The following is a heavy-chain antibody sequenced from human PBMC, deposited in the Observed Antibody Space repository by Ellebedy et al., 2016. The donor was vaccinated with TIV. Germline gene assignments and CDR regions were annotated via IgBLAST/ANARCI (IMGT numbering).Heavy chain of an antibody. CDR1: GFSFSTYG. CDR3: ARDVAVGATYINDLDP. D-gene: IGHD6-19*01. CDR2: IWYDGINK. J-gene: IGHJ5*02. Sequence: GGSLRLXCPASGFSFSTYGMHWFRQAPGKGLEWVALIWYDGINKHYADSVKGRFTISRDNSKNTLYLQMNSLRAEDEGVYYCARDVAVGATYINDLDPWGQGTLVTVSS. V-gene: IGHV3-33*01.